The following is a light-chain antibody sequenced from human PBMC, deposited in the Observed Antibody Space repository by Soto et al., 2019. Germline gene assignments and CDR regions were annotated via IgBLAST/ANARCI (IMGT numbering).Light chain of an antibody. J-gene: IGLJ2*01. Sequence: QSALTQPASVSGSPGQSVTISCTGNSSDIGGYYYVSWYQHHPGKAPKLMLYDVNNRPSGVSTCFFGSKSGNTASLTISGLQAEDEADYYCSSYTSSSTLLFGGGTKLTVL. CDR3: SSYTSSSTLL. CDR2: DVN. V-gene: IGLV2-14*03. CDR1: SSDIGGYYY.